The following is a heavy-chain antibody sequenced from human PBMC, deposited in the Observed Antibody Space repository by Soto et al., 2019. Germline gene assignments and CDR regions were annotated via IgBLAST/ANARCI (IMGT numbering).Heavy chain of an antibody. V-gene: IGHV3-48*03. Sequence: GSLLLSCTASGFTFRIYEMNWVRQAPGKGLEWVSYISSSGSTIYYADSVKGRFTISRDNAKNSLYLQMNSLRAEDTDVYYCASIPYSSRWFPFDYWGQGTLVTVYS. CDR1: GFTFRIYE. CDR3: ASIPYSSRWFPFDY. J-gene: IGHJ4*02. CDR2: ISSSGSTI. D-gene: IGHD6-13*01.